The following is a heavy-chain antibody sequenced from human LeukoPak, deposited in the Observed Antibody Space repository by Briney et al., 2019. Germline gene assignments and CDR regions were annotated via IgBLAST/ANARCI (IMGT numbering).Heavy chain of an antibody. Sequence: KPSKTLSLTCAVYGGSFSGYYWSWIRQPPGKGLEWIGEINHSGSTNYNPSLKSRVTISVDTSKNQFSLKLSSVTAADTAVYYCARGIDYWGQGTLVTVSS. CDR1: GGSFSGYY. V-gene: IGHV4-34*01. J-gene: IGHJ4*02. CDR3: ARGIDY. CDR2: INHSGST.